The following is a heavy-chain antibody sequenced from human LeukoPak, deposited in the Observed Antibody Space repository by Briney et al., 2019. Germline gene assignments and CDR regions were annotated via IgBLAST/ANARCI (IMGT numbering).Heavy chain of an antibody. CDR1: GFTFSSYG. V-gene: IGHV3-30*18. J-gene: IGHJ6*03. CDR3: AKEGTVTTLHYYYMDV. Sequence: GGSLRLSCAASGFTFSSYGMHWVRQAPGKGLEWVAVISYDGSNKYYADSVKGRFTISRDNSKNTLYLQMNSLRAENTAVYYCAKEGTVTTLHYYYMDVWGKGTTVTVSS. D-gene: IGHD4-17*01. CDR2: ISYDGSNK.